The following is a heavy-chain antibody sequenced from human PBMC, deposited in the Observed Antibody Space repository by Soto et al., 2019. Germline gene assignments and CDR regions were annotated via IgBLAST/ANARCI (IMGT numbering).Heavy chain of an antibody. Sequence: SETLSLTCTVSGGSISSYYWSWIRQPPGKGLEWIGYIYYSGSTNYNPSLKSRVTITVDTSKNQFSLKLSSVTAADTAVYYCAAIVVVTAIPEYWGQGTLVTVSS. V-gene: IGHV4-59*01. J-gene: IGHJ4*02. CDR1: GGSISSYY. CDR3: AAIVVVTAIPEY. D-gene: IGHD2-21*02. CDR2: IYYSGST.